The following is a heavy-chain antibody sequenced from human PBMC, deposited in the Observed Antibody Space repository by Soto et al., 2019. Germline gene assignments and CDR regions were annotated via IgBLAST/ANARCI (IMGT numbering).Heavy chain of an antibody. Sequence: PSETLSLTCTVSGGSISSYYWSWIRQPPGKGLEWIGYIYYSGSTNYNPSLKSRVTISVDTSKNQFSLKLSSVTAADTAVYYCARYLPDSSGYYYFDYWGQGTLVTVSS. CDR1: GGSISSYY. V-gene: IGHV4-59*01. D-gene: IGHD3-22*01. J-gene: IGHJ4*02. CDR3: ARYLPDSSGYYYFDY. CDR2: IYYSGST.